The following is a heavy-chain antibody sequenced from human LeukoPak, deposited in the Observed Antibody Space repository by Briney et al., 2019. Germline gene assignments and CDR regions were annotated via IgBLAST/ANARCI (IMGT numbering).Heavy chain of an antibody. CDR2: IWYDGSNK. D-gene: IGHD5-18*01. CDR3: ARASGYSLNY. V-gene: IGHV3-33*08. J-gene: IGHJ4*02. CDR1: GFTFSSYA. Sequence: PGRSLRLSCAASGFTFSSYAMHWVRQAPGKGLEWVAVIWYDGSNKYYADSVKGRFTISRDNSKNTLYLQMNSLRAEDTAVYYCARASGYSLNYWGQGTLVTVSS.